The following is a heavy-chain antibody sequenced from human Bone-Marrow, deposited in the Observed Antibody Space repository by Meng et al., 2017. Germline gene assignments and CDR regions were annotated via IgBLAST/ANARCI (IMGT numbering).Heavy chain of an antibody. CDR1: GGSISSGSYY. V-gene: IGHV4-61*02. D-gene: IGHD6-19*01. J-gene: IGHJ4*02. CDR3: ARDSGRAFDY. CDR2: IYTSGST. Sequence: QVQLQESGPGLVKPSQTLSPPCTVSGGSISSGSYYWSWIRQPAGKGLEWIGRIYTSGSTNYNPSLKSRVTISVDTSKNQFSLKLSSVTAADTAVYYCARDSGRAFDYWGQGTLVTVSS.